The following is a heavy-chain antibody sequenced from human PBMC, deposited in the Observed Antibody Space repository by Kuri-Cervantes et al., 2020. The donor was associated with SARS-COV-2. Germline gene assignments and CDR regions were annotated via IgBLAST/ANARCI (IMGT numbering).Heavy chain of an antibody. J-gene: IGHJ5*02. V-gene: IGHV4-30-2*01. CDR1: GGSISSGAYS. D-gene: IGHD7-27*01. CDR2: MYHSGRS. CDR3: ARDNYETGGTDP. Sequence: LRLSCSISGGSISSGAYSWTWIRQPPGKGLEWIGYMYHSGRSYYNPSLKSRVTISVDRSKNQFSLNLSSVTAADTAVYYCARDNYETGGTDPWGQGILVTVSS.